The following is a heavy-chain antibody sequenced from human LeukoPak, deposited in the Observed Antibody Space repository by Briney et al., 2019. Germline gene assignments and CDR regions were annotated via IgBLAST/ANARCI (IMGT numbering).Heavy chain of an antibody. CDR2: IYYSGST. Sequence: SQTLSLTCTVSGGSISSGDYYWSWIRQPPGKGLEWIGYIYYSGSTYCNPSLKSRVTISVDTSKNQFSLKLSSVTAADTAVYYCARDLKDILTGYYYYGMDVWGQGTTVTVSS. CDR1: GGSISSGDYY. J-gene: IGHJ6*02. CDR3: ARDLKDILTGYYYYGMDV. V-gene: IGHV4-30-4*01. D-gene: IGHD3-9*01.